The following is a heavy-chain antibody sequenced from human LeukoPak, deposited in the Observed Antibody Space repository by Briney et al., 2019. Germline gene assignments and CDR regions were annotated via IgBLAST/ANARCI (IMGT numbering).Heavy chain of an antibody. CDR1: GYSISSGYY. CDR3: ARVVDYYDSSGYSFHYMDV. J-gene: IGHJ6*03. D-gene: IGHD3-22*01. V-gene: IGHV4-38-2*02. CDR2: IYHSGSA. Sequence: SETLSLTCTVSGYSISSGYYWGWIRQPPGKGLEWIGSIYHSGSAYYNPSLKSRVTISVDTSKNQFSLKLSSVTAADTAVYYCARVVDYYDSSGYSFHYMDVWGKGTTVTISS.